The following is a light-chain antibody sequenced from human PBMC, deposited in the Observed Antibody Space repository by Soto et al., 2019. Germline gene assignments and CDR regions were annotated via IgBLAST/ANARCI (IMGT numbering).Light chain of an antibody. CDR1: QSVSSSY. V-gene: IGKV3D-20*01. CDR3: QQYGRHMIR. Sequence: EIGITQAQANVPCPASNRASRYPCASQSVSSSYLAWYQQKPGLAPRLLIYDASSRATGIPDRFSGSGSGTDFTLTISRLEPEDFTVYCCQQYGRHMIRFGGRTKVDI. J-gene: IGKJ4*01. CDR2: DAS.